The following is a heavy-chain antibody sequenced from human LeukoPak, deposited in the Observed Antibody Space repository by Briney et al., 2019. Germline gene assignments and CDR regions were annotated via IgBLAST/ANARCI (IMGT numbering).Heavy chain of an antibody. CDR2: INHSGST. D-gene: IGHD3-16*02. V-gene: IGHV4-34*01. CDR3: ARGPNVWGSYRYRPFDY. J-gene: IGHJ4*02. CDR1: GGAFSAYY. Sequence: PSETLSLTCGVYGGAFSAYYWSWIRQSPGKGLEGIGEINHSGSTNYNPSLKSRVTISVDTSKNQFSLKLSSVTAADTAVYYCARGPNVWGSYRYRPFDYWGQGTLVTVSS.